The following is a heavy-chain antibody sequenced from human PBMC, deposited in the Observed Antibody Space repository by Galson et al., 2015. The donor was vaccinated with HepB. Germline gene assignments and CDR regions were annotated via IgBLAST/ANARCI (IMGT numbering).Heavy chain of an antibody. CDR1: GYTFTNYW. Sequence: QSGAEVKKPGESLKISCKGSGYTFTNYWIAWVRQMPGKGLEWMGIFYPGDSDTRYSPSFQGQVTISADKSISTAYLQWSSLKASDTAVYYCARRSSSAAGGRGLDVWGQGTTVTVSS. D-gene: IGHD6-6*01. CDR3: ARRSSSAAGGRGLDV. CDR2: FYPGDSDT. V-gene: IGHV5-51*01. J-gene: IGHJ6*02.